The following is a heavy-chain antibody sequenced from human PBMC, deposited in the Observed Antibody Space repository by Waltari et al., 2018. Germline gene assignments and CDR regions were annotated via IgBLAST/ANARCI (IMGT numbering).Heavy chain of an antibody. CDR1: GGSISGAYY. CDR2: GSSGGNT. Sequence: QLQLQESGPGLVKPSETLSLICTVSGGSISGAYYWDWIRQSPGTGLEWIGDGSSGGNTTYNPPCRGQVPISTDTSKNQFSLRLRSVTAADTAVYYCARHRGVHTGFPGLDPWGQGTLVTVSS. J-gene: IGHJ5*02. V-gene: IGHV4-39*01. CDR3: ARHRGVHTGFPGLDP. D-gene: IGHD3-10*01.